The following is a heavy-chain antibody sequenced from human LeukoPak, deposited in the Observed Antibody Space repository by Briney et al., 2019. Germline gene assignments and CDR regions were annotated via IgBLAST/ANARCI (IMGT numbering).Heavy chain of an antibody. J-gene: IGHJ4*02. CDR2: ISGNSAGT. Sequence: PGGSVRLSCAASGFTFSGYAMTWVRLPPGKGLEWVSAISGNSAGTYYADSVKGRFTISRDNSKDTLYLQMYSLRAEDTAVYYCAKGYDFWSGGIDYWGQGTLVTVSS. D-gene: IGHD3-3*01. CDR3: AKGYDFWSGGIDY. V-gene: IGHV3-23*01. CDR1: GFTFSGYA.